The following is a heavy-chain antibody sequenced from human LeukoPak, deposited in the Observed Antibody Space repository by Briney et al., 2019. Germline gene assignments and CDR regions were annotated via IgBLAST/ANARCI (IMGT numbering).Heavy chain of an antibody. Sequence: GASVKVSCKASGYTFTGYYMHWVRQAPGQGLEWMGWINPNSGGTNYAQKFQGRVTMTRDTSISTAYMELSRLRSDDTAVYYCARGAPKRGEIWFGELSPLDWGQGTLVTVSS. D-gene: IGHD3-10*01. J-gene: IGHJ4*02. CDR3: ARGAPKRGEIWFGELSPLD. CDR1: GYTFTGYY. CDR2: INPNSGGT. V-gene: IGHV1-2*02.